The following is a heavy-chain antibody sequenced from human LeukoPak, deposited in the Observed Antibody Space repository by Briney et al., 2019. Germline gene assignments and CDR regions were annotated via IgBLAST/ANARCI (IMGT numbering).Heavy chain of an antibody. Sequence: GGSLRLSCAASGFTFNSYGMHWVRQAPGKGLEWVAVISYDGSNKYYADSVKGRFTISRDNSKNTPYLQMNSLRAEDTAVYYCAKDLSTVTTSYDILTGYYYYYYYGMDVWGQGTTVTVSS. D-gene: IGHD3-9*01. V-gene: IGHV3-30*18. CDR1: GFTFNSYG. CDR2: ISYDGSNK. J-gene: IGHJ6*02. CDR3: AKDLSTVTTSYDILTGYYYYYYYGMDV.